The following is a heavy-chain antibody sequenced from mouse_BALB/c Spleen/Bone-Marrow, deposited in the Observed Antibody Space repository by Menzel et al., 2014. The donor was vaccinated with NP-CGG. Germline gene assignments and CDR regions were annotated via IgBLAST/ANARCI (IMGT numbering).Heavy chain of an antibody. CDR2: IDPANGNT. V-gene: IGHV14-3*02. CDR1: GFNIKDTY. Sequence: EVQLVESGAELVKPRASVKLSCTASGFNIKDTYMHWVKQRPEQGLEWIGRIDPANGNTKYDPKFQGKATITADTSSITAYLQLSSLTSEDTAVYYCAYGSSYDYFDYWGQGTTLTVSS. D-gene: IGHD1-1*01. J-gene: IGHJ2*01. CDR3: AYGSSYDYFDY.